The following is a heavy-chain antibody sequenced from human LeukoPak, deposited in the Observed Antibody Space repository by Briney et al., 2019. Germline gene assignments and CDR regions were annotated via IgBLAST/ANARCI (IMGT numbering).Heavy chain of an antibody. CDR2: IKLDGREK. CDR3: ARDQYDTWSRRGNFDS. J-gene: IGHJ4*02. V-gene: IGHV3-7*03. D-gene: IGHD3-3*01. Sequence: QPGGSLRLSCVASGFTFGKYWMSWVRQAPGKGLEWVANIKLDGREKNYVDSVKGRFTISRDNTKNSLYLQMNSLRVEDTAVFYCARDQYDTWSRRGNFDSWGQGTLVIVSS. CDR1: GFTFGKYW.